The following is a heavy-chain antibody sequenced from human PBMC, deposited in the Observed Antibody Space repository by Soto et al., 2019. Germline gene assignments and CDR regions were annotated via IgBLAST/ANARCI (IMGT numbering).Heavy chain of an antibody. J-gene: IGHJ5*02. D-gene: IGHD1-26*01. CDR3: AKDYAGHGGTGWFHP. V-gene: IGHV3-23*01. Sequence: EVQLLESGGGLVQPGGSLRLSCAASGFTFSSYAMSWVRQAPGKGLEWVSAISGSGGSTYYADSVKGRFTISRDNSKNTLYLQMNSLRDEDKAVYYCAKDYAGHGGTGWFHPWGQGTLVTVSS. CDR1: GFTFSSYA. CDR2: ISGSGGST.